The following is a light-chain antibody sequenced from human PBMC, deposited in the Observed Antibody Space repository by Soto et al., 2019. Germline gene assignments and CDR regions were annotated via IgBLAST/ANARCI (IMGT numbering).Light chain of an antibody. CDR1: SSDVGGYNY. V-gene: IGLV2-14*01. Sequence: QPALTQPASVSGSPGQSITISCTGTSSDVGGYNYVSWYQQQSGKAPKLMIHEVSNRPSGVSNRFSGSKSGNTASLTISGLQAEDEADHYCSSYTSSRPYGLGIGTKVTVL. CDR2: EVS. J-gene: IGLJ1*01. CDR3: SSYTSSRPYG.